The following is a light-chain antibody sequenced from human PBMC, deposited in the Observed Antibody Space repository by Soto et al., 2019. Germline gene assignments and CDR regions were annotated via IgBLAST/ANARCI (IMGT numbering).Light chain of an antibody. CDR1: SGHSTYA. J-gene: IGLJ3*02. V-gene: IGLV4-69*01. CDR3: QTWATGPDWV. CDR2: LDSDGSH. Sequence: QSVLTQSPSASASLGASVKLTCTLSSGHSTYAIAWHQQQPEKGPRYLMKLDSDGSHSKGDGIPDRFSGSSSGAERYLTISSLQSEDEADYYCQTWATGPDWVFGGGTKL.